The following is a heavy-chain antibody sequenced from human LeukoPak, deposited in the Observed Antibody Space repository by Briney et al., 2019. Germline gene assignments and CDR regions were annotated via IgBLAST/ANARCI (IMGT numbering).Heavy chain of an antibody. CDR2: INPSGGST. J-gene: IGHJ3*02. D-gene: IGHD4-17*01. CDR3: ASPSTTVTTYDAFDI. CDR1: GYTFTSYY. V-gene: IGHV1-46*01. Sequence: ASVKVSCKASGYTFTSYYMHWVRQAPGQGLEWMGIINPSGGSTSYAQKFQGRVTMTRDTSTSTVYTELSSLRSEDTAVYYCASPSTTVTTYDAFDIWGQGTMVTVSS.